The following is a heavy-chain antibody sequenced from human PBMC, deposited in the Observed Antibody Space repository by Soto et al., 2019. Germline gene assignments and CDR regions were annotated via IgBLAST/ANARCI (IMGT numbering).Heavy chain of an antibody. CDR2: ISGSGGST. Sequence: EVQLLESGGGLVQPGGSLRLSCAASGFTFSSYAMSWVRQAPGKGLEWVSAISGSGGSTYYADSVKGRFTISRDNSKNTLYLQMNSLRAEDTAVYYCAKVGYCSGGSCYLGWDAFDIWGQGTMVTVSS. J-gene: IGHJ3*02. V-gene: IGHV3-23*01. D-gene: IGHD2-15*01. CDR3: AKVGYCSGGSCYLGWDAFDI. CDR1: GFTFSSYA.